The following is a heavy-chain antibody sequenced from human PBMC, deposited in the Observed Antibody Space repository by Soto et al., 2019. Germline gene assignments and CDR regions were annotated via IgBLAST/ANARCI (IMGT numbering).Heavy chain of an antibody. CDR1: GFSLSTSGVG. Sequence: SGPTLVNPTQTLTLTCTFSGFSLSTSGVGVGWIRQPPGKALEWLALIYWDDDKRYSPSLKSRLTITKDTSKNQVVLTMTNMDPVDTATYYCAHRNKPKHYYGSGSYYSPYYYYYMDVWGKGTTVTVSS. CDR3: AHRNKPKHYYGSGSYYSPYYYYYMDV. D-gene: IGHD3-10*01. CDR2: IYWDDDK. J-gene: IGHJ6*03. V-gene: IGHV2-5*02.